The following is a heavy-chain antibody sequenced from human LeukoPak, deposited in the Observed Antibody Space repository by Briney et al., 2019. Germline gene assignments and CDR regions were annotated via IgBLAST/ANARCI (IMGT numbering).Heavy chain of an antibody. Sequence: PGGSLRLSCASSGFTFTAYSMNWVRQAPGRGLEWISFISSSGHYIYYADSLKGRFTISRDDANSSLYLQISTLKAEDTAVYYCTRQCLRVMVVWGKGTTVTVSS. CDR1: GFTFTAYS. CDR3: TRQCLRVMVV. CDR2: ISSSGHYI. J-gene: IGHJ6*04. V-gene: IGHV3-21*01. D-gene: IGHD5/OR15-5a*01.